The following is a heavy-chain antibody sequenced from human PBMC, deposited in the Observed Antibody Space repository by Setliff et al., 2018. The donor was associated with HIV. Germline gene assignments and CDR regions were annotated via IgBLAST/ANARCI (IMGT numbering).Heavy chain of an antibody. CDR1: GDSITRSSSYY. CDR3: ARQLGGGGDY. CDR2: IHQSGST. D-gene: IGHD2-15*01. V-gene: IGHV4-39*01. J-gene: IGHJ4*02. Sequence: SETLSLTCTVSGDSITRSSSYYWGWIRQPPGKGLEWIGSIHQSGSTYYSPSLKSRLTISIDTSKNHFSLRVSSLTAADTAVYYCARQLGGGGDYWGQGVLVTVSS.